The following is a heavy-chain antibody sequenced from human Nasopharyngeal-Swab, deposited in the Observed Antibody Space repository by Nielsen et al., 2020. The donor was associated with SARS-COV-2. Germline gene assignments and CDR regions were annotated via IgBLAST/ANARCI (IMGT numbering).Heavy chain of an antibody. J-gene: IGHJ4*02. Sequence: GGSLRLSCAASGFTFSDSAIHWVRQASGKGPEWVGRIRSKGNTYATAYAASVKGRFIIFRDDPTNTAYLQMNSLKTEDTAVYYCTRCGGGCYSGRDYWGQGTLVTVSS. CDR1: GFTFSDSA. CDR3: TRCGGGCYSGRDY. D-gene: IGHD2-15*01. V-gene: IGHV3-73*01. CDR2: IRSKGNTYAT.